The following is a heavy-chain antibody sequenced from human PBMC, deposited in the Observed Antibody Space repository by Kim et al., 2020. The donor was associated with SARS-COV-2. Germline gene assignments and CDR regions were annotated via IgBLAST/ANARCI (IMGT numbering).Heavy chain of an antibody. J-gene: IGHJ6*02. V-gene: IGHV3-23*01. D-gene: IGHD1-26*01. CDR2: ISGSGGST. CDR1: GFTFSSYA. CDR3: AKDPLWELQPLLGYYYGMDV. Sequence: GGSLRLSCAASGFTFSSYAMSWVRQAPGKGLEWVSAISGSGGSTYYADSVKGRFTISRDNSKNTLYLQMNSLRAEDTAVYYCAKDPLWELQPLLGYYYGMDVWGQGTTVTVSS.